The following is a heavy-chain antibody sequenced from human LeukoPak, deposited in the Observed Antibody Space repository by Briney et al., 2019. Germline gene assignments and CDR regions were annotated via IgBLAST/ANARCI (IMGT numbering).Heavy chain of an antibody. Sequence: GGSLRLSCAASGFTFSSYAMHWVRQAPGKGLEYVSAISSNGGSTYYANSVKGRFTISRDNSKNTLYLQMGSLRAEDMAVYYSARAPEYYDYVWGSYRSPLTLDYWGQGTLVTVSS. J-gene: IGHJ4*02. D-gene: IGHD3-16*02. CDR3: ARAPEYYDYVWGSYRSPLTLDY. CDR2: ISSNGGST. V-gene: IGHV3-64*01. CDR1: GFTFSSYA.